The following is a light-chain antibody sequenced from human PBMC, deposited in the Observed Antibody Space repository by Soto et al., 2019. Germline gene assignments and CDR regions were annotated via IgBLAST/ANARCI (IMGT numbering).Light chain of an antibody. CDR3: QQANSFPRIS. CDR2: AAS. V-gene: IGKV1-12*01. J-gene: IGKJ4*01. Sequence: DIQMTQSPSSVSASVGDRVTITCRASQGISSWLAWYQQKPGKAPKLLIYAASTLQTGVPQRFSGSGSGTHFTLTINSLRPEDFATNYCQQANSFPRISFGGGTKVDIK. CDR1: QGISSW.